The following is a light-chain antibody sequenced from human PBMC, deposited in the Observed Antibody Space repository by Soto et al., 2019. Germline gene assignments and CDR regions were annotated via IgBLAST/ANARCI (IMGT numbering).Light chain of an antibody. CDR3: CPFARSTSSNV. Sequence: QSALTQPASVFGSPGQSITISCSGTSSDVGSSNLVSWYQQHPGKAPKLIIFEGDRRPSGGSGRFSGSKSGNTASLTISGLQAEDVSDYYCCPFARSTSSNVFGTGIDATVL. J-gene: IGLJ1*01. V-gene: IGLV2-23*01. CDR2: EGD. CDR1: SSDVGSSNL.